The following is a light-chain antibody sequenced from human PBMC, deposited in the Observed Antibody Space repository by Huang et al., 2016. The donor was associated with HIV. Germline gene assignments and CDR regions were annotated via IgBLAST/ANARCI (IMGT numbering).Light chain of an antibody. Sequence: EVVMTQSPAILSVSPGERATLSCRASQNVNTDLAWYKQNPGQPPTRLIYGASTRATDIPARFSGSGSETEFTLTISGLQSEDFAIYYCQQYNNWPPLTFGGGTKVEI. V-gene: IGKV3-15*01. CDR2: GAS. J-gene: IGKJ4*01. CDR1: QNVNTD. CDR3: QQYNNWPPLT.